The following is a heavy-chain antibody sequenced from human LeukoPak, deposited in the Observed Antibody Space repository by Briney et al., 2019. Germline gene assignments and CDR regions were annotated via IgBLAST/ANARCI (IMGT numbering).Heavy chain of an antibody. D-gene: IGHD3-22*01. J-gene: IGHJ4*02. CDR3: ARAAYYDSSGYYYEYDY. CDR1: EFTFSDYN. Sequence: SGGSLRLSCAASEFTFSDYNMRWIRQAPGKGLEWVSYISSSSSTIYYADSVKGRFTISRDNAKNSLYLQTNSQRAEDTAVYYCARAAYYDSSGYYYEYDYWGQGTLVTDSS. V-gene: IGHV3-11*04. CDR2: ISSSSSTI.